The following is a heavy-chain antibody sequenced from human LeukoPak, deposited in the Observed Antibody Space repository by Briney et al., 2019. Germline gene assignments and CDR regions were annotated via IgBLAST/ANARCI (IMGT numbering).Heavy chain of an antibody. Sequence: ASVKVSCKASGGTFSSYAISWVRQAPGQGLEWMGGIIPIFGTANYAQKFQGRVTITADESTSTAYMELSSLRSEDTAVYYCARVLQTDIAAHYYYYGMDVWGQGTTVTVSS. D-gene: IGHD6-6*01. CDR2: IIPIFGTA. J-gene: IGHJ6*02. CDR1: GGTFSSYA. V-gene: IGHV1-69*13. CDR3: ARVLQTDIAAHYYYYGMDV.